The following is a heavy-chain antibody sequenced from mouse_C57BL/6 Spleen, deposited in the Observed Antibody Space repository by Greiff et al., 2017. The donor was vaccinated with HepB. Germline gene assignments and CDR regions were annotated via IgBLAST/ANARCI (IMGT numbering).Heavy chain of an antibody. Sequence: EVQLVESGGGLVQSGRSLRLSCATSGFTFSDFYMEWVRQAPGKGLEWIAASRNKANDYTTEYSASVKGRFIVSRDISQSILYLQMNALRDADTAIYYCARDANGTDAMDYWGQGTSVTVSS. CDR3: ARDANGTDAMDY. D-gene: IGHD4-1*01. J-gene: IGHJ4*01. V-gene: IGHV7-1*01. CDR1: GFTFSDFY. CDR2: SRNKANDYTT.